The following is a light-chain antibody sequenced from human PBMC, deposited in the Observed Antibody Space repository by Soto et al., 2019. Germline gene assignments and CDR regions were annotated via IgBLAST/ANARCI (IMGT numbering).Light chain of an antibody. Sequence: EIVLTQSPATLSLSPGDRATLSCRASQSISSYLGWYQQRPGQAPGLLIYDASNRATGIPARFSGSGSGTDFTLTISSLEPEDFAVYYCQQRSSWPPFGGGTRVEIK. CDR1: QSISSY. CDR3: QQRSSWPP. J-gene: IGKJ4*01. V-gene: IGKV3-11*01. CDR2: DAS.